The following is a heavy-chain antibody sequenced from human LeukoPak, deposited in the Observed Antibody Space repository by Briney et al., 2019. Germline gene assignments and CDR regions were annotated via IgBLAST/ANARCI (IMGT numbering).Heavy chain of an antibody. CDR1: GGSISPYY. J-gene: IGHJ5*02. CDR3: AGGAYYKYNSLDP. D-gene: IGHD3-3*01. Sequence: SETLSLTCTVSGGSISPYYWSWIRQSPEKGLEWIGQIYYGGSTIYNPSLESRVTISVDRSKSQFFLQLSSVTAADTAVYYCAGGAYYKYNSLDPWGQGTLVTVSS. CDR2: IYYGGST. V-gene: IGHV4-59*01.